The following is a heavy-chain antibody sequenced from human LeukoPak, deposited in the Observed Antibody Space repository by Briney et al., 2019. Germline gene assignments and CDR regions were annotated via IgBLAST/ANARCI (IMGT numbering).Heavy chain of an antibody. Sequence: GASVKVSCKVSGYTLTELPMHWVRQAPGKGLEWRGGFDPEDGETIYAQKFQGGVTMTEDTSTDTAYMELSSLRSEDTAVYYCAIQDHSSGYWDWFDPWGQGTLVTVSS. V-gene: IGHV1-24*01. CDR1: GYTLTELP. CDR3: AIQDHSSGYWDWFDP. J-gene: IGHJ5*02. D-gene: IGHD3-22*01. CDR2: FDPEDGET.